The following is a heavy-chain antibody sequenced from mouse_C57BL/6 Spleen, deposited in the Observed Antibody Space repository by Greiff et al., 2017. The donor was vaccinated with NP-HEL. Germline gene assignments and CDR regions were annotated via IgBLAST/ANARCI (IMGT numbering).Heavy chain of an antibody. V-gene: IGHV1-4*01. J-gene: IGHJ2*01. CDR1: GYTFTSYT. CDR2: INPSSGYT. Sequence: QVQLQQSGAELARPGASVKMSCKASGYTFTSYTMHWVKQRPGQGLEWIGYINPSSGYTKYNQKFKDKATLTADKSSSTAYMQLSSLTSEDSAVYYCAALSRYGNYLWGQGTTLTVSS. CDR3: AALSRYGNYL. D-gene: IGHD2-1*01.